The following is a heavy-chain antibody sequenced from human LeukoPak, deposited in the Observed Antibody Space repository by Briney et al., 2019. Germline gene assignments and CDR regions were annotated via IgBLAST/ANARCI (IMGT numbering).Heavy chain of an antibody. CDR1: GGSISSYY. J-gene: IGHJ4*02. D-gene: IGHD2-15*01. CDR3: ARVDLRAAYFDY. CDR2: IYTSGST. V-gene: IGHV4-4*07. Sequence: SETLSLTCTVSGGSISSYYWSWIRQPAGKGLEWIGRIYTSGSTGYNPSLKSRVTMSVDTSKNQFSLTLSSVTAADTAVYYCARVDLRAAYFDYWGQGTLVTVSS.